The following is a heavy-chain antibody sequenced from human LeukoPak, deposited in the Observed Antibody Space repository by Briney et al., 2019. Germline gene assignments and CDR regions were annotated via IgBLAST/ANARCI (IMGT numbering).Heavy chain of an antibody. CDR3: ARGLSFEAYDI. D-gene: IGHD2-21*01. CDR2: IYYSGST. V-gene: IGHV4-39*01. Sequence: SETLSLTCTVSGGSISSSSYYWGWIRQPPGKGLEWIGSIYYSGSTYYNPSLKSRVIISIDTSKNQFSLKLSSVTATDTAVYYCARGLSFEAYDIWGQGTMVTVSS. CDR1: GGSISSSSYY. J-gene: IGHJ3*02.